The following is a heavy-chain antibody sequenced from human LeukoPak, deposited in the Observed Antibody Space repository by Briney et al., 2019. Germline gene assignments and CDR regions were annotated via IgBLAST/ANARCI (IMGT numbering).Heavy chain of an antibody. J-gene: IGHJ4*02. V-gene: IGHV4-39*02. CDR2: IYYNGST. Sequence: LETLSLTCAVSGGSISSTDYYWGWLRQPPGKGREWIGSIYYNGSTHYNPSLESRFTISVDTSNNHFSLKLSSVTAADTAVYYCASREISGSYQPYWGQGTLVIVSS. CDR1: GGSISSTDYY. CDR3: ASREISGSYQPY. D-gene: IGHD1-26*01.